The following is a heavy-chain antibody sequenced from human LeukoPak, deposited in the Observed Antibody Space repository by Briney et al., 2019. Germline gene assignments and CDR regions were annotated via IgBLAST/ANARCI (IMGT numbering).Heavy chain of an antibody. CDR2: ISGSGGST. CDR3: AKEDYDFWSGYYYYGMDV. D-gene: IGHD3-3*01. V-gene: IGHV3-23*01. J-gene: IGHJ6*02. CDR1: GFTFSSYA. Sequence: PGGSLRLSCAASGFTFSSYAMSWVRQAPGKGLEWVSAISGSGGSTYYADSVKGRFTISRDNSENTLYLQMNSLRAEDTAVYYCAKEDYDFWSGYYYYGMDVWGQGTTVTVSS.